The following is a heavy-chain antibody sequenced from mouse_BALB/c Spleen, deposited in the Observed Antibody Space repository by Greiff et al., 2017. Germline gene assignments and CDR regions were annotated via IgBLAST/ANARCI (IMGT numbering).Heavy chain of an antibody. CDR2: ISYSGST. CDR1: GYSITSDYA. Sequence: VQLQQSGPGLVKPSQSLSLTCTVTGYSITSDYAWNWIRQFPGNKLEWMGYISYSGSTSYNPSLKSRISITRDTSKNQFFLQLNSVTTEDTATYYCAREDFWAFAYWGQGTLVTVSA. CDR3: AREDFWAFAY. J-gene: IGHJ3*01. V-gene: IGHV3-2*02. D-gene: IGHD4-1*01.